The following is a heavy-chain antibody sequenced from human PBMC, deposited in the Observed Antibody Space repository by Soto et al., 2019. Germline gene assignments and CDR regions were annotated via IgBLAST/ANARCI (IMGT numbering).Heavy chain of an antibody. J-gene: IGHJ6*02. Sequence: GGSLRLSCAASGFTFSSYAMHWVRQAPGKGLEWVAVISYDGSNKYYADSVKGRFTISRDNSKNTLYLQMNSLRAEDTAVYYCAREPYSNYGHYGMDVWGQGTTVTVSS. CDR3: AREPYSNYGHYGMDV. V-gene: IGHV3-30-3*01. CDR2: ISYDGSNK. CDR1: GFTFSSYA. D-gene: IGHD4-4*01.